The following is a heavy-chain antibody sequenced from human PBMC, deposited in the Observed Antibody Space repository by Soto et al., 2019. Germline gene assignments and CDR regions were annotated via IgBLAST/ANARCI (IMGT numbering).Heavy chain of an antibody. V-gene: IGHV4-39*01. J-gene: IGHJ6*02. CDR2: IFYSGST. CDR3: ARHLTYCSAGSCYSDFPYYGMDV. Sequence: SETLSLTCTVSGGSISSSSYYWGWIRQPPGKGLEWIGSIFYSGSTYYNPSLKSRVTISVDTSKNQFSLKLTSMTAADTAVYYCARHLTYCSAGSCYSDFPYYGMDVWGQGTTVTVS. CDR1: GGSISSSSYY. D-gene: IGHD2-15*01.